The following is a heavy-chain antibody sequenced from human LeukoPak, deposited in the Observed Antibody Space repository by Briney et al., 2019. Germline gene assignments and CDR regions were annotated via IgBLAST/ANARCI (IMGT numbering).Heavy chain of an antibody. CDR1: GGSISSGGYS. Sequence: SETLSLTCAVSGGSISSGGYSWSWIRQPPGKGLEWIGYIYHSGSTYYNPSLKSRVTISVDRSKNQFSLKLSSATAADTAVYYCARGAGVRGPSGYSYIHALDIWGQGTMVTVSS. CDR2: IYHSGST. V-gene: IGHV4-30-2*01. D-gene: IGHD5-18*01. CDR3: ARGAGVRGPSGYSYIHALDI. J-gene: IGHJ3*02.